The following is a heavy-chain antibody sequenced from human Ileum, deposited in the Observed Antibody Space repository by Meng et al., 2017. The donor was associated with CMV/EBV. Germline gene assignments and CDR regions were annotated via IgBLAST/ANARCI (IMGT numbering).Heavy chain of an antibody. D-gene: IGHD1-26*01. CDR2: ISPNNGAT. CDR1: GYTFTDYR. J-gene: IGHJ4*02. CDR3: ARDQSGSYEY. V-gene: IGHV1-2*02. Sequence: GESLKISCKTSGYTFTDYRIDWVRQAPGQGLEWMGWISPNNGATHYRQNFQGRVTMTSDTSISTVYMEVRSLRSDDTAVYFCARDQSGSYEYWGQGTLVTVSS.